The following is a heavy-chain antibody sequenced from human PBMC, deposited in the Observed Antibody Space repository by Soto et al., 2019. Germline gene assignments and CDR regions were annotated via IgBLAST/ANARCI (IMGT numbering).Heavy chain of an antibody. CDR1: GYSFTSYW. D-gene: IGHD2-2*01. CDR3: ARSLGGEYCSSTSCYAGDAFDI. V-gene: IGHV5-51*01. Sequence: GESLKISCKGSGYSFTSYWIGWVRQMPGKGLEWMGIIYPGDSDTRYSPSFQGQATISADKSISTAYLQWSSLKASDTATYYCARSLGGEYCSSTSCYAGDAFDIWGQGTMVTVSS. CDR2: IYPGDSDT. J-gene: IGHJ3*02.